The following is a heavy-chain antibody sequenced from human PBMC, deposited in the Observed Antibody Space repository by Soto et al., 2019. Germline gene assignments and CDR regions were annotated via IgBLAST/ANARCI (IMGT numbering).Heavy chain of an antibody. CDR2: IYYSGST. J-gene: IGHJ4*02. CDR3: ASYDILTGYSDY. CDR1: GGSISSSSYY. Sequence: PSETLSLTCTVSGGSISSSSYYWGWIRQPSGKGLEWIGSIYYSGSTYYNPSLKSRVTISVDTSKNQFSLKLSSVTAADTAVYYCASYDILTGYSDYWGQGTLVTVSS. V-gene: IGHV4-39*01. D-gene: IGHD3-9*01.